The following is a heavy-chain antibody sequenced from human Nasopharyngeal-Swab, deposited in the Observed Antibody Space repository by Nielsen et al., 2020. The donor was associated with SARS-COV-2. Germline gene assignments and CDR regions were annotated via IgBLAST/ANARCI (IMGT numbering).Heavy chain of an antibody. D-gene: IGHD4-17*01. J-gene: IGHJ4*02. CDR1: GGSFSGYY. CDR2: INHSGST. CDR3: ARGNGAFDY. Sequence: ETLSLTCAVHGGSFSGYYWSWIRQPPGKGLEWIGEINHSGSTNYNPSLKSRATISVDTSKNQFSLKLSSVTAADTAVYYCARGNGAFDYWGQGTLVTVSS. V-gene: IGHV4-34*01.